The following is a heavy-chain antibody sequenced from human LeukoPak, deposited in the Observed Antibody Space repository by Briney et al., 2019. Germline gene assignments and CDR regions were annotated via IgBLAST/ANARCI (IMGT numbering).Heavy chain of an antibody. J-gene: IGHJ4*02. CDR2: INHSGST. V-gene: IGHV4-34*01. CDR1: GGSFSGYY. D-gene: IGHD3-22*01. CDR3: ARGRDSGYFVFDY. Sequence: SETLSLTCAVYGGSFSGYYWSWIRQPPGKGLEWIGEINHSGSTNYNPSLKSRVTISVDTSKNQFSLKLSSVTAADTAVYYCARGRDSGYFVFDYWGQGTLVTVSS.